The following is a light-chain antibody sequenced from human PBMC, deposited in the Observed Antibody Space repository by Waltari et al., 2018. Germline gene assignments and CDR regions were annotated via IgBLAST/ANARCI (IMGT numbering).Light chain of an antibody. CDR2: DVN. CDR1: SSDLGTYNY. CDR3: CSYTTTGPVV. J-gene: IGLJ2*01. V-gene: IGLV2-14*03. Sequence: QSVLTQPASVSGSPGQSIPISCTCTSSDLGTYNYVSWYQQHPGRAPKLIIFDVNVRPSWVSNRFSGSKSGNTAFLTISGLQTEDEGHFYCCSYTTTGPVVFGGGTKLTVL.